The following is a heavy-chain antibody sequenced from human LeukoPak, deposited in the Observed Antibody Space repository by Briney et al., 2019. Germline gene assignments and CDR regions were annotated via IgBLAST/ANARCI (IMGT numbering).Heavy chain of an antibody. Sequence: SVKVSCKASGGTFSSYAISWVRQAPGQGLEWMGGIIPIFGTANYAQKFQGRVTITTDESTSTAYMELSSLRSEDTAVYYCARLLGANWYFDLWGRGTLVTVSS. CDR1: GGTFSSYA. CDR2: IIPIFGTA. D-gene: IGHD1-26*01. CDR3: ARLLGANWYFDL. V-gene: IGHV1-69*05. J-gene: IGHJ2*01.